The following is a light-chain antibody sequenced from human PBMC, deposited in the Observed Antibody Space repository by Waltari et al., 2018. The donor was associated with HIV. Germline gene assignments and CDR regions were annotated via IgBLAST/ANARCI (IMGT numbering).Light chain of an antibody. CDR2: DNN. V-gene: IGLV1-51*01. CDR3: GTWDRTLSGGV. J-gene: IGLJ3*02. Sequence: QSVLTQPPSVSAAPGEKVTISCSASNSNIGNGYVSWYQHLPGAAPKLLIYDNNRRPSGSPHRSAGSKSGTSATLDITGLQTGDEADYYCGTWDRTLSGGVFGGGTKLTVL. CDR1: NSNIGNGY.